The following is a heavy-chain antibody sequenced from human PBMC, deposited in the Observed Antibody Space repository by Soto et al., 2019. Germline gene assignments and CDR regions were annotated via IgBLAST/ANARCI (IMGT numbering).Heavy chain of an antibody. D-gene: IGHD2-15*01. V-gene: IGHV1-69*01. CDR1: GGTFSTYS. CDR3: ARAPPYCPGGRCYSGHHYYYYVMDV. Sequence: QVQLVQSGAEVKKPGSSVKVSCKASGGTFSTYSISWVRQAPGHGLEWMGGIIPIFGTTNYAQKLQGRVTITADESTNTAYLELSSLISEDTAVYYCARAPPYCPGGRCYSGHHYYYYVMDVWGQGTTVTVSS. CDR2: IIPIFGTT. J-gene: IGHJ6*02.